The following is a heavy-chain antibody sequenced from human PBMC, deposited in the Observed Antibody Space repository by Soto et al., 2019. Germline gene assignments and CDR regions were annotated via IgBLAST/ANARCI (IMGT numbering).Heavy chain of an antibody. D-gene: IGHD5-12*01. CDR1: GFTFSSYA. CDR3: AKLVVATIVPSYYYYGMDV. J-gene: IGHJ6*02. Sequence: PGGSLRLSCAASGFTFSSYAVSWVRQAPGKGLEWVSVISGSGGSTYYADSVKGRFTISRDNSKNTLYLQMNSLRAEDTAVYYCAKLVVATIVPSYYYYGMDVWGQGTTVTVSS. V-gene: IGHV3-23*01. CDR2: ISGSGGST.